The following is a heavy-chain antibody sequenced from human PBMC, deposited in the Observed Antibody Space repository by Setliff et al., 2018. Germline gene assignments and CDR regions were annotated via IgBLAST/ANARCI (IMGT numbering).Heavy chain of an antibody. CDR1: GYIFTNYW. CDR3: TRHEDRNKCTSSSCYRENDAFDV. CDR2: ISPGDSDT. V-gene: IGHV5-51*01. D-gene: IGHD2-2*01. Sequence: GESLKISCKASGYIFTNYWIGWVRQMPGKGLEWMGVISPGDSDTXYSPSFQGQVTISADKSINTAYLQWSSLKASDTAIYYCTRHEDRNKCTSSSCYRENDAFDVWGQGAMVTVSS. J-gene: IGHJ3*01.